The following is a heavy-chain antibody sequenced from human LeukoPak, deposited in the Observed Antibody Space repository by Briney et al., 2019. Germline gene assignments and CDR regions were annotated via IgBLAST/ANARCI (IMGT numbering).Heavy chain of an antibody. V-gene: IGHV1-24*01. J-gene: IGHJ6*02. D-gene: IGHD3-10*01. Sequence: ASVKVSCTVSGYTLTELSMHWVRQAPGKGLEWMGGFDPEDGETIYAQKFQGRVTMTEDTSTDTAYMELSSLRSEDTAVHYCATKPYSITMVRGVPPGDYYGMDVWGQGTTVTVSS. CDR2: FDPEDGET. CDR3: ATKPYSITMVRGVPPGDYYGMDV. CDR1: GYTLTELS.